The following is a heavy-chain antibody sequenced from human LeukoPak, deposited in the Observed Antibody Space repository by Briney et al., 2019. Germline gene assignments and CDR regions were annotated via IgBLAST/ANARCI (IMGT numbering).Heavy chain of an antibody. CDR2: IYYSGST. V-gene: IGHV4-59*08. D-gene: IGHD3-3*02. J-gene: IGHJ3*02. CDR1: GGSISSHY. CDR3: ARNRHSDADAFDI. Sequence: PSETLSLTCTVSGGSISSHYWSWIRQPPGKGLEWIGHIYYSGSTKYNPSLKGRVTISADTSKNQLSLKLNSVTAADTAVYYCARNRHSDADAFDIWGQGTMVTVSS.